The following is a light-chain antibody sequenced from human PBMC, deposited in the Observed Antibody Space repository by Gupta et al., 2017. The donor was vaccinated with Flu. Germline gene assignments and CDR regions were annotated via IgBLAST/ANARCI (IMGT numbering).Light chain of an antibody. Sequence: SSELTQDPAVSVALGQTVRITCQGDSLRSYYASWYQQKPGQAPLLVIYGKNNRPSGIPDRFSASSSGRTASLTITGAQAEDEADYYCNSRDSRGQLVVFAGGTKLTVL. CDR3: NSRDSRGQLVV. J-gene: IGLJ2*01. CDR2: GKN. CDR1: SLRSYY. V-gene: IGLV3-19*01.